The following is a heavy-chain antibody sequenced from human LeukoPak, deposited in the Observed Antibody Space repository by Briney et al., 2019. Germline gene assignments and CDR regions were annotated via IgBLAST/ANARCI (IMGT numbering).Heavy chain of an antibody. CDR3: PRDHGDGYNGPPYYVDY. J-gene: IGHJ4*02. D-gene: IGHD5-24*01. CDR1: GGSISSGGYY. Sequence: SQTLSLTCTVSGGSISSGGYYWSWIRQHPAKGLEWIGYIYYSGSTYYNPSLKSRVTISVDTSKNQFSLTLSSVPAADWAVYSCPRDHGDGYNGPPYYVDYWGEGALVTLSS. V-gene: IGHV4-31*03. CDR2: IYYSGST.